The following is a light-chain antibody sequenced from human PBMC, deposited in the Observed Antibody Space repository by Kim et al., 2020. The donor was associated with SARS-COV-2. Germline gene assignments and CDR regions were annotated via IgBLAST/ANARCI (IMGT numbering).Light chain of an antibody. CDR2: DVT. J-gene: IGLJ3*02. V-gene: IGLV2-14*03. CDR3: TSYTSSRTWV. CDR1: SSDVGGYNS. Sequence: GKTITIPCTGTSSDVGGYNSVSWYQQYPGRVPTLMIYDVTKQPSGVSHRFSGSKSGNTASLTISGLQTGDEAHYYCTSYTSSRTWVFGGGTQLTVL.